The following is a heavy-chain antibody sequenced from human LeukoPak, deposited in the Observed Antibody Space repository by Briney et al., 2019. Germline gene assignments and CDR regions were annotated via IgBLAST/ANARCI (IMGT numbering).Heavy chain of an antibody. D-gene: IGHD6-19*01. CDR3: ARDRSPQQWLDPWDY. V-gene: IGHV3-21*01. Sequence: PGGSLRLSCAASGFTFSSYSMNWVRQAPGKGLEWVSSISSSSSYIYYADSVKGRFTISRDNAENSLYLQMNSLRAEDTAVYYCARDRSPQQWLDPWDYWGQGTLVTVSS. J-gene: IGHJ4*02. CDR1: GFTFSSYS. CDR2: ISSSSSYI.